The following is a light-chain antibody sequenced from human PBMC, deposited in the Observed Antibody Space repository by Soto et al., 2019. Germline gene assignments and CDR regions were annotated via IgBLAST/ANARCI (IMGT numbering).Light chain of an antibody. CDR3: CSFAGSRTLV. CDR2: EGT. CDR1: TSDVGNYNL. Sequence: QSALTQPASVSGSPGQSITISCTGTTSDVGNYNLVSWYQQRPGEAPKLIIYEGTKRPSGVSYRFSGSKSGNTASLTISGLQAEDEADYYCCSFAGSRTLVFGGGTKVTVL. V-gene: IGLV2-23*01. J-gene: IGLJ3*02.